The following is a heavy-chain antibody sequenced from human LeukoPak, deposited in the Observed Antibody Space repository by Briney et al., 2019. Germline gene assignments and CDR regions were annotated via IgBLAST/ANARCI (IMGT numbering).Heavy chain of an antibody. CDR3: ARDGMRSFDP. D-gene: IGHD1-26*01. J-gene: IGHJ5*02. V-gene: IGHV4-59*01. CDR1: GGSISSYY. CDR2: IYYSGST. Sequence: SETLSLTCTVSGGSISSYYWSWIRQPPGKGLEWIGYIYYSGSTSYNPSLKSRVTISVDTSKNQFSLKLSSVTAADTAVYYCARDGMRSFDPWGQGTLVTVSS.